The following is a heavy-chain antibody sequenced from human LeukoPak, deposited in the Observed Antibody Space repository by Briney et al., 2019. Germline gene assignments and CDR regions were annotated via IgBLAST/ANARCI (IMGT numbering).Heavy chain of an antibody. V-gene: IGHV1-2*02. J-gene: IGHJ4*02. CDR3: ARHNSGLGFGY. CDR1: GYTFTGYY. Sequence: ASVKVSCKASGYTFTGYYIHWIRRAPGQGLEWMGWINPDSGDTYSAPKFQGRVTMTRDTSANTAYLELSRLRSDDTAVYYCARHNSGLGFGYWGQGTLVTVSS. D-gene: IGHD6-25*01. CDR2: INPDSGDT.